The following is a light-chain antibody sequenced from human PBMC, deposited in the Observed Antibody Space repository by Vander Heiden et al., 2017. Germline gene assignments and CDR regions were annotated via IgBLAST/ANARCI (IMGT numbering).Light chain of an antibody. J-gene: IGKJ5*01. CDR3: QQYRDYPIT. Sequence: AIQFTQSPSSLSASVGDRVTITCRASQAIDTSLTWYQHKPGKTPRVLMYDASTLESGVPSRFSGGGFGTDFTLTISSLRPEDFASYYCQQYRDYPITFGQGTRLEIK. CDR2: DAS. CDR1: QAIDTS. V-gene: IGKV1D-13*01.